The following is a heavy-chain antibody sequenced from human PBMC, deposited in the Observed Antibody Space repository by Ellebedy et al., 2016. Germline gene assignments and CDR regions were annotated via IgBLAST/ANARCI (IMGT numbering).Heavy chain of an antibody. V-gene: IGHV1-69*04. CDR2: IIPILGIA. J-gene: IGHJ3*02. CDR1: GGTFSSYA. CDR3: ARDVEAFDI. Sequence: ASVKVSCKASGGTFSSYAISWVRQAPGQGLEWMGRIIPILGIANYAQKFQGRVTITADKSTSTAYMELRSLRSDDTAVYYCARDVEAFDIWGQGTMVTISS.